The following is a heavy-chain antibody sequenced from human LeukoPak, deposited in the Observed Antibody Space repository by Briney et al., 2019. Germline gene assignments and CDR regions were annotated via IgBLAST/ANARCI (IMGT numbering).Heavy chain of an antibody. CDR1: GFTFSDYY. CDR2: ISSSGSTI. CDR3: ARVPRLGGGPYTAMAEDY. V-gene: IGHV3-11*01. J-gene: IGHJ4*02. Sequence: PGGSLRLSCAASGFTFSDYYMSWIRQAPGKGLEWVSYISSSGSTIYYADSVKGRFTISRDNAKNSLYLQMNSLRAEDTAVYYCARVPRLGGGPYTAMAEDYWGQGTLVTVSS. D-gene: IGHD5-18*01.